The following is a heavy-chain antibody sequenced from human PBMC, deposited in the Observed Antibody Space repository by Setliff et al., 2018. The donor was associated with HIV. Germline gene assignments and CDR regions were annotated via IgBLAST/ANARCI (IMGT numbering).Heavy chain of an antibody. J-gene: IGHJ4*02. CDR1: GGSISSYY. Sequence: SATLSLTCTVSGGSISSYYWSWIRQPPGKGLEWIGYIYTSGSTNYNPSLKSRVTISVDTSKNQFSLKLSSVTAADTAVYYCARGLSFYDPGGFDYWGQGTLVTV. V-gene: IGHV4-4*09. CDR3: ARGLSFYDPGGFDY. CDR2: IYTSGST. D-gene: IGHD3-22*01.